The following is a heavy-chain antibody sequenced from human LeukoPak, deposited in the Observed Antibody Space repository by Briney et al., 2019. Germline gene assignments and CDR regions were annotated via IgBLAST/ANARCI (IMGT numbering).Heavy chain of an antibody. CDR1: GFTFSGSA. Sequence: GGSLRLSCAASGFTFSGSAMHWVRQASGKGLEWVGPIRSKANSYATAYAASVKGRFTISRDDSKNTAYLQMNSLKTEDTAVYYCTRQGLDNYWGQGTLVTVSS. CDR3: TRQGLDNY. D-gene: IGHD3-9*01. V-gene: IGHV3-73*01. CDR2: IRSKANSYAT. J-gene: IGHJ4*02.